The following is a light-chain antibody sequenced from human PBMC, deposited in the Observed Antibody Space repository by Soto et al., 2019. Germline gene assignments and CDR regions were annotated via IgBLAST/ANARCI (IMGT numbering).Light chain of an antibody. V-gene: IGKV1-39*01. CDR2: AAS. CDR1: QSISSY. CDR3: QQYNNWPPLWT. J-gene: IGKJ1*01. Sequence: IQMTQSPSSLSASVGDRVTITCRASQSISSYLNWYQQKPGKAPKLLIYAASSLQSGVPSRFSGSGSGTEFTLTISSLQSEDFAVYYCQQYNNWPPLWTFGQGTKVDIK.